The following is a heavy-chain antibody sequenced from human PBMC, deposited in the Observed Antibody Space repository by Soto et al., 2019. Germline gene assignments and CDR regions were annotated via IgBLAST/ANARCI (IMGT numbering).Heavy chain of an antibody. Sequence: ASVKVSCKASGYTFTSYGISWVRQAPGKGLERMGWISAYNGNTNYAQKLQGRVTRTTDTSTSTAYMELRSLRSDDTAVYYCARVPVKGVVIIVDYWGQGTLVTVSS. CDR3: ARVPVKGVVIIVDY. V-gene: IGHV1-18*01. D-gene: IGHD3-3*01. CDR1: GYTFTSYG. CDR2: ISAYNGNT. J-gene: IGHJ4*02.